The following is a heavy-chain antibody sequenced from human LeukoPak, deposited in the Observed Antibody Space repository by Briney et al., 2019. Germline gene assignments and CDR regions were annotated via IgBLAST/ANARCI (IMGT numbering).Heavy chain of an antibody. CDR2: ISAYNGNT. Sequence: GASVKVSCKASGYTFTTYAISWVRQAPGQGLEWMGWISAYNGNTNYAQKFQGRVTMTTDTSTNTAYMELRSLRSDDTAIYYCARARGGTYGSFDYWGQGTLVTVSS. D-gene: IGHD1-26*01. CDR1: GYTFTTYA. V-gene: IGHV1-18*01. J-gene: IGHJ4*02. CDR3: ARARGGTYGSFDY.